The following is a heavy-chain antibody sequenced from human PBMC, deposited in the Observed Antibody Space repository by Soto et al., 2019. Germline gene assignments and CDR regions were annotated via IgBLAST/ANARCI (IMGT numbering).Heavy chain of an antibody. D-gene: IGHD3-10*01. CDR1: GFTFSTYA. J-gene: IGHJ4*02. CDR2: MNGSGGST. CDR3: MNLYSYGSGSYYK. V-gene: IGHV3-23*01. Sequence: EVQLLESGGGLVQPGGSLRLSCAASGFTFSTYAMSWVRQAPGKGLEWVSGMNGSGGSTYYADSVKGRFTISRDNSKNTLYLQMNSLRAEDTAVYYCMNLYSYGSGSYYKWGQGTLVTVSS.